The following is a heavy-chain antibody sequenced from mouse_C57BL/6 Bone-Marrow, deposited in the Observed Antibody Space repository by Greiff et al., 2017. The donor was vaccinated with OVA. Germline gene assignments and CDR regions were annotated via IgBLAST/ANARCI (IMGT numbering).Heavy chain of an antibody. D-gene: IGHD1-1*01. CDR1: GYAFTNYL. CDR3: ARDYYGSSHWYFDV. CDR2: INPGSGGT. J-gene: IGHJ1*03. V-gene: IGHV1-54*01. Sequence: VQRVESGAELVRPGPSVKVSCKASGYAFTNYLIEWVKQRPGQGLEWIGVINPGSGGTNYNEKFKGKATLTADKSSSTAYMQLSSLTSEDSAVYFCARDYYGSSHWYFDVWGTGTTVTVSS.